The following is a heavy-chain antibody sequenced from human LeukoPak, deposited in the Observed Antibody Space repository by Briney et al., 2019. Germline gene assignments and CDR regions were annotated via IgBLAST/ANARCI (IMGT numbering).Heavy chain of an antibody. Sequence: ASVKVSCKASGYTFTGYYMHWVRQAPGQRLEWMGWINAGNGNTKYSQKFQGRVTITRDTSASTAYMELSSLRSEDTAVYYCARGREWELPDYWGQGTLVTVSS. J-gene: IGHJ4*02. CDR2: INAGNGNT. CDR1: GYTFTGYY. CDR3: ARGREWELPDY. V-gene: IGHV1-3*01. D-gene: IGHD1-26*01.